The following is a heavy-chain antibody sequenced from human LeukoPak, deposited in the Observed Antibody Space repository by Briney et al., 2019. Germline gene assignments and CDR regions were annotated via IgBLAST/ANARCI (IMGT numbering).Heavy chain of an antibody. CDR1: GFTVSSNY. V-gene: IGHV3-66*04. CDR2: IYGADST. J-gene: IGHJ3*02. CDR3: ARPDYGAFDI. Sequence: PGGSLRLSCAASGFTVSSNYMSWVRQAPGKGLEWVSIIYGADSTYYADSVKGRFTISRDNSKNTLYLQMNSLRAEDTAVYYCARPDYGAFDIWGQGTMVTVSS. D-gene: IGHD4-17*01.